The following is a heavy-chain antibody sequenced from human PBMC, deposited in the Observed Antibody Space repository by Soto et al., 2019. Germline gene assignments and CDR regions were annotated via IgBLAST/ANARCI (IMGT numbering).Heavy chain of an antibody. CDR3: ARGGRWLFDY. CDR2: IYHSGST. CDR1: GGSISTDNW. V-gene: IGHV4-4*02. J-gene: IGHJ4*02. Sequence: QVQLEASGPGLVKPSGTLSLTCAVSGGSISTDNWWSWVRQPPGKGLEWVGEIYHSGSTNYNPSLKSRLTISIDKSKDQFSLDVRSVTAADTAIYYCARGGRWLFDYWGQGTLVTVSS. D-gene: IGHD5-12*01.